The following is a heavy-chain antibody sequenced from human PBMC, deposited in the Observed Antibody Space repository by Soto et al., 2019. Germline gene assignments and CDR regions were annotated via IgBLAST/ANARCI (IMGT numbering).Heavy chain of an antibody. Sequence: SETLSLTCTVSGGSLSSGGYYWSWIRQHPGKGLEWIGYIYYSGSTYYNPSLNSRVTISVDTSKNEFSLKLSSVTAADTAVYYCATGANWGSYRLYCFNCWAQGALVTVS. D-gene: IGHD3-16*02. CDR2: IYYSGST. J-gene: IGHJ4*02. CDR1: GGSLSSGGYY. CDR3: ATGANWGSYRLYCFNC. V-gene: IGHV4-31*03.